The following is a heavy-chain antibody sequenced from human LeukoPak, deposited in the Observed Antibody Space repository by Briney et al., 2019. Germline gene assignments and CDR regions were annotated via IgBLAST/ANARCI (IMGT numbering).Heavy chain of an antibody. CDR1: GFTFGSFA. J-gene: IGHJ4*02. Sequence: GGSLRLSCEASGFTFGSFAMYWVRQAPGKGLEWIAGIFGSGGSPHYADSVKGRFTISRDNFKSTVYLQINSLRAEDTAVYYCGKTTAGYSSGQKPAWPADYWGQGTLVTVSS. D-gene: IGHD5-18*01. CDR2: IFGSGGSP. CDR3: GKTTAGYSSGQKPAWPADY. V-gene: IGHV3-23*01.